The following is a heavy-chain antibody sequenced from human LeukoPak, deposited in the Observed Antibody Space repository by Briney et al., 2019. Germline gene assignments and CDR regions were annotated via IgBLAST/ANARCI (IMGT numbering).Heavy chain of an antibody. V-gene: IGHV4-59*11. Sequence: SETLSLTCTVSGGSISSHCWSWIRQPPGKGLEWIGYIYYSGSTNYNPSLKSRVTISVDTSKNQFSLKLSSVTAADTAVYYCARLDYDFWSGLPNWFDPWGQGTLVTVSS. CDR1: GGSISSHC. CDR3: ARLDYDFWSGLPNWFDP. J-gene: IGHJ5*02. CDR2: IYYSGST. D-gene: IGHD3-3*01.